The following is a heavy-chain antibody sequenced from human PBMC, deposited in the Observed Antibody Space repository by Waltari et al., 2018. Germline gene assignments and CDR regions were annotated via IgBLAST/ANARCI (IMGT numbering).Heavy chain of an antibody. Sequence: QEKLVESGGGVVQSGRSLKLSCEASGFSFTNYGMHWVRQAPGKGLEWVEIIWYDGSKKYYADSVKGRFDISRDNSRNTLYLQMDSLRAEDTAVYFCARDQYGESFYYAMNVWGQGTAVTVSS. CDR2: IWYDGSKK. CDR1: GFSFTNYG. J-gene: IGHJ6*02. CDR3: ARDQYGESFYYAMNV. D-gene: IGHD1-26*01. V-gene: IGHV3-33*01.